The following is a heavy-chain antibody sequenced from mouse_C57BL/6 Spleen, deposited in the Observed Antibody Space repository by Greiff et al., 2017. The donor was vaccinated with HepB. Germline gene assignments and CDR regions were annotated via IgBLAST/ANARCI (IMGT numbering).Heavy chain of an antibody. D-gene: IGHD2-4*01. J-gene: IGHJ4*01. Sequence: DVMLVESGEGLVKPGGSLKLSCAASGFTFSSYAMSWVRQTPEKRLEWVAYISSGGDYIYYADTVKGRFTISRDNARNTLYLQMSSLKSEDTAMYYCTRAGYYDYESYAMDYWGQGTSVTVSS. CDR2: ISSGGDYI. CDR3: TRAGYYDYESYAMDY. V-gene: IGHV5-9-1*02. CDR1: GFTFSSYA.